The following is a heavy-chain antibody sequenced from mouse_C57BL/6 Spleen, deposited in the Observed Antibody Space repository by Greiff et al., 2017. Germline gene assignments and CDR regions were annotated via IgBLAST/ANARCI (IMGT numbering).Heavy chain of an antibody. D-gene: IGHD2-4*01. CDR3: ATYDYDGGFAY. Sequence: QVQLQQPGAELVKPGASVKLSCKASGYTFTSYWMHWVKQRPGQGLEWIGMIHPNSGSTNYNEKFKSKATLTVDKSSSTAYMQLSSLTSEDSAVYYCATYDYDGGFAYWSQGTLVTVSA. CDR1: GYTFTSYW. CDR2: IHPNSGST. J-gene: IGHJ3*01. V-gene: IGHV1-64*01.